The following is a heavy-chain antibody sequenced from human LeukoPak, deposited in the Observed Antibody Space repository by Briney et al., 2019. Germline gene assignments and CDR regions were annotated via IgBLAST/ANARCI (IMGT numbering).Heavy chain of an antibody. Sequence: ASVKVSCKASGYTFTGYYMHWVRQATGQGLEWMGWMNPNSGNTGYAQKFQGRVTMTRNTSISTAYMELSSLRSEDTAVYYCARGLRRAMARLYWFDPWGQGTLVTVSS. D-gene: IGHD5-18*01. V-gene: IGHV1-8*02. CDR2: MNPNSGNT. CDR3: ARGLRRAMARLYWFDP. J-gene: IGHJ5*02. CDR1: GYTFTGYY.